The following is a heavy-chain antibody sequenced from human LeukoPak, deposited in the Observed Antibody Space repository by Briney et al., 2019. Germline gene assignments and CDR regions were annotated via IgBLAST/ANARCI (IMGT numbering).Heavy chain of an antibody. V-gene: IGHV4-39*07. D-gene: IGHD6-19*01. Sequence: SETLSLTCTVSGGSISSGDYYWSWIRQPPGKGLEWIGEINHSGSTNYNPSLKSRVTISVDTSKNQFSLKLSSVTAADTAVYYCARTAPAGYSSGWYSWFDPWGQGTLVTVSS. CDR3: ARTAPAGYSSGWYSWFDP. CDR2: INHSGST. J-gene: IGHJ5*02. CDR1: GGSISSGDYY.